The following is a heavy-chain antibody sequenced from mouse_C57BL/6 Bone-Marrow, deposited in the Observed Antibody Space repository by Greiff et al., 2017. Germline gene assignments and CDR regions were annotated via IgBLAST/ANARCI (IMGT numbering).Heavy chain of an antibody. V-gene: IGHV2-2*01. CDR3: ARKNYDYEGYFDV. CDR2: IWSGGST. CDR1: GFSLTSYG. D-gene: IGHD2-4*01. Sequence: VQRVESGPGLVQPSQSLSITCTVSGFSLTSYGVHWVRQSPGKGLEWLGVIWSGGSTDYNAAVISRLSISKDNSKSQVFFKMNSLQADDTAIYYCARKNYDYEGYFDVWGTGTTVTVSS. J-gene: IGHJ1*03.